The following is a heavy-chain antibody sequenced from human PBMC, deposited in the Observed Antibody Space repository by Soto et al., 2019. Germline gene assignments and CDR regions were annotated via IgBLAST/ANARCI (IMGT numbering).Heavy chain of an antibody. J-gene: IGHJ6*02. V-gene: IGHV4-39*01. D-gene: IGHD6-13*01. CDR1: GGSISSSSYY. CDR2: IYYSGST. CDR3: ASRAPGIAAAGRYGMDV. Sequence: SETLSLTCTVSGGSISSSSYYWVWIRQPPGKGLEWIGSIYYSGSTYYNPSLKSRVTISVDTSKNQFSLKLSSVTAADTAVYYCASRAPGIAAAGRYGMDVWGQGTTVTVSS.